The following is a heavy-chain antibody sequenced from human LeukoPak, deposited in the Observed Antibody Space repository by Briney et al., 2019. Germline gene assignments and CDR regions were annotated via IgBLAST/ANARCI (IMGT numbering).Heavy chain of an antibody. V-gene: IGHV3-11*04. Sequence: VGSLRLSCAASGLTLSNYYMSWIRQAPGKGLEWVSYISNIGSTTHHADSVKGRFTISRDNAKNSLYLQMNSLRAEDTAVYYCASDISNKGFDYWGQGTLVTVSS. CDR1: GLTLSNYY. CDR3: ASDISNKGFDY. CDR2: ISNIGSTT. J-gene: IGHJ4*02. D-gene: IGHD3-3*02.